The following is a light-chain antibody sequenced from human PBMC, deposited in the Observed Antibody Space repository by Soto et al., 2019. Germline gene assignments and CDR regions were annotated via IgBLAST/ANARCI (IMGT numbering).Light chain of an antibody. V-gene: IGKV1-6*01. CDR2: DAS. CDR3: LQHYSYPFT. J-gene: IGKJ5*01. Sequence: AIQMTHSPSSLPASVGDRVTITCRASRVIRDDLAGYEQKPGRAPRLLIYDASTLQDGVPSRFSGSGSGTDFTLIISGLQAEDFATYYCLQHYSYPFTFGQGTRLEIK. CDR1: RVIRDD.